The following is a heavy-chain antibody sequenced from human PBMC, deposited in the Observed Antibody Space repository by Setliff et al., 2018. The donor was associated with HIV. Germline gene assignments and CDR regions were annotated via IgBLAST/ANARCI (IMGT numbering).Heavy chain of an antibody. V-gene: IGHV5-51*01. CDR2: IHPRDFDI. CDR3: ATPISITSGSAFDY. CDR1: GYSFSNYW. D-gene: IGHD2-2*01. J-gene: IGHJ4*02. Sequence: GESLKISCKGSGYSFSNYWIGWVRQMPGKGLEWMGIIHPRDFDIKYSQSFQGQVTISADKSLSTAYLQWNSLKASDTAMYYCATPISITSGSAFDYWGQGTLVTVSS.